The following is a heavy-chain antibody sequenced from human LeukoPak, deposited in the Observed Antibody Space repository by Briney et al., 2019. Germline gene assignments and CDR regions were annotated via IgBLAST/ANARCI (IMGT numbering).Heavy chain of an antibody. CDR2: IYYSGST. J-gene: IGHJ5*02. V-gene: IGHV4-31*03. CDR1: GGSISSGGYY. CDR3: GRDLVVPAANFWFDP. Sequence: PSQTLSLTCTVSGGSISSGGYYWSWIRQHPGKGLEWIGYIYYSGSTYYNPSLKSRVTISVDTSKNQFSLKLSSVTAADTAVYYRGRDLVVPAANFWFDPWGQGTLVTVSS. D-gene: IGHD2-2*01.